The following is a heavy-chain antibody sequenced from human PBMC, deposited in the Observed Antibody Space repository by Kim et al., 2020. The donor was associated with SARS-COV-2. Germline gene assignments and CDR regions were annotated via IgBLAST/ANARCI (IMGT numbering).Heavy chain of an antibody. J-gene: IGHJ1*01. CDR3: ARAGDYDISGYYGFFHH. V-gene: IGHV3-74*01. Sequence: SVQGRFTISRDNAKNPLYLQMNSLRPEDTAVYYCARAGDYDISGYYGFFHHWGQSALVTVSS. D-gene: IGHD3-22*01.